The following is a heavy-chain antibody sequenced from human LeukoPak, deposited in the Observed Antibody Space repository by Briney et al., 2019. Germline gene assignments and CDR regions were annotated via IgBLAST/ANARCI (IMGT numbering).Heavy chain of an antibody. CDR2: ISYDGSNT. CDR3: ARDSPSVDTAMVWYYYYYYMDV. Sequence: PGGSLRLSCAASGFTFSSYGMHWVRQAPGKGLEWVAVISYDGSNTYYADSVKGRFTISRDNSKNTLYLQMNSLRAEDTAVYYCARDSPSVDTAMVWYYYYYYMDVWGKGTTVTVSS. V-gene: IGHV3-30*03. D-gene: IGHD5-18*01. J-gene: IGHJ6*03. CDR1: GFTFSSYG.